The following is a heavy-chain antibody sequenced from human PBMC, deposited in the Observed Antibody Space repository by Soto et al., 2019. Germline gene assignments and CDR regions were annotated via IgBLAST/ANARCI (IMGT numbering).Heavy chain of an antibody. D-gene: IGHD6-6*01. Sequence: ESGGGVVQPGRSLRLSCAASGFTFSSYGMHWVRQAPGKGLEWVAVISYDGSNKYYADSVKGRFTISRDNSKNTLYLQMNSLRAEDTAVYYCAKDWQLLGYWGQGTLVTVSS. V-gene: IGHV3-30*18. CDR1: GFTFSSYG. J-gene: IGHJ4*02. CDR2: ISYDGSNK. CDR3: AKDWQLLGY.